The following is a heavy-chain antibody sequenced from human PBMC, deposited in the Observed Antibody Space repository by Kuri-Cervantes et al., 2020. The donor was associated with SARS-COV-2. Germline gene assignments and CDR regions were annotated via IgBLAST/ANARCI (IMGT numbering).Heavy chain of an antibody. CDR1: GGSFSGYY. J-gene: IGHJ3*02. V-gene: IGHV4-34*01. D-gene: IGHD6-19*01. Sequence: ESLKISCAVDGGSFSGYYWSWIRQPPGKGLEWIGEINHSGSTNYNPSLKSRVTISVDTSKNQFSLKLSSVTAADTAVYYCASLSRGSGWSGFAFDIWGQGTMVTFSS. CDR3: ASLSRGSGWSGFAFDI. CDR2: INHSGST.